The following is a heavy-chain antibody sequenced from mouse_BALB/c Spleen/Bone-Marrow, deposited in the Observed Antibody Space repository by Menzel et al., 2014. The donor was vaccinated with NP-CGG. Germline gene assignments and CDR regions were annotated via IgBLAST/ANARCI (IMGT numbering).Heavy chain of an antibody. Sequence: GQLLQSGAELARPGASVKLYCKASGYTFTIYWMQWVIQRPGQGLEWIGAIYPGDGDTRYTQKFKGKATLTADNSSSTAYMQLSSLASEDSAVYYCARRDYGIRENYYAMDYWGQGTSVTVSS. CDR2: IYPGDGDT. CDR1: GYTFTIYW. J-gene: IGHJ4*01. D-gene: IGHD1-2*01. CDR3: ARRDYGIRENYYAMDY. V-gene: IGHV1-87*01.